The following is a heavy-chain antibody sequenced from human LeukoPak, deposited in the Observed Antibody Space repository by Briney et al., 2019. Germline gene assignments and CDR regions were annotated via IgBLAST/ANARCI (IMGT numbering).Heavy chain of an antibody. CDR1: GFTFSSYS. D-gene: IGHD3-22*01. Sequence: PGGSLRLSCAAFGFTFSSYSMNWVRQAPGKGLEWVSYISSSSSTIYYADSVKGRFTISRDNAKNSLYLQMNSLRDEDTAVYYCARDKRGYDSSGYSYWGQGTLVTVSS. V-gene: IGHV3-48*02. CDR3: ARDKRGYDSSGYSY. J-gene: IGHJ4*02. CDR2: ISSSSSTI.